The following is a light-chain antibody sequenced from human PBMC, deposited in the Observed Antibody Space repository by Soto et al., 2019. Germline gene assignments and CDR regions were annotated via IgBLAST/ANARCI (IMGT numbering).Light chain of an antibody. Sequence: EIVMTQSPATLSVSPGERATLSCMASQSVSSNLAWYQQKPGQAPRLLIYGASTRATGIPARFSGSGSGTEFTLTISSLQSEDFAVYYCQQYNNWPWTFGQGTKVHIK. CDR3: QQYNNWPWT. J-gene: IGKJ1*01. CDR2: GAS. CDR1: QSVSSN. V-gene: IGKV3-15*01.